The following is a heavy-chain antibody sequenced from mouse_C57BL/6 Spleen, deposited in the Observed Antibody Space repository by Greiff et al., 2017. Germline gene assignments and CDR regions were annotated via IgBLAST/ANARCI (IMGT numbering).Heavy chain of an antibody. V-gene: IGHV1-81*01. Sequence: QVKLQQSGAELARPGASVKLSCKASGYTFTSYGISWVKQRTGQGLEWIGEIYPRSGTTYYNEKFKGKATLTADKSSSTAYMELRSLTSEDSAVYFCAAWDAAYWGQGTLVTVSA. J-gene: IGHJ3*01. CDR2: IYPRSGTT. D-gene: IGHD4-1*01. CDR1: GYTFTSYG. CDR3: AAWDAAY.